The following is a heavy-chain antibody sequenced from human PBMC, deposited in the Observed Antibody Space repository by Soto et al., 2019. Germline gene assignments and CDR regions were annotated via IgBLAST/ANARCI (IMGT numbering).Heavy chain of an antibody. CDR2: INHSGST. J-gene: IGHJ4*02. V-gene: IGHV4-34*01. CDR1: GGSFSGYY. CDR3: ARRVRAIQRYFAY. D-gene: IGHD5-18*01. Sequence: QVQLQQWGAGLLKPSETLSLTCAVYGGSFSGYYWSWIRQPPGKELEWIGEINHSGSTNYNPSLKSRVTISVDTSKNQFSLKLSSVTAEDKAVYYCARRVRAIQRYFAYWGQGNLVTVSS.